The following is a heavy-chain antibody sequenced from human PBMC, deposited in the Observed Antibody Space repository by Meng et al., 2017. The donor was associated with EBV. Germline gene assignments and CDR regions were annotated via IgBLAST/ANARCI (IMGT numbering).Heavy chain of an antibody. Sequence: QVQLQESGPGLVKPSETLSLTCTVSGGSVNNESYDWGWIRQPPGKGLEYTGYIYYTGSTNYNSSLKSRVTISLDKSKNQFSLKLTSLTAADTAIYYCARGDYTNYPRWFDHWGQGTLVTVSS. CDR1: GGSVNNESYD. CDR2: IYYTGST. D-gene: IGHD4-11*01. CDR3: ARGDYTNYPRWFDH. J-gene: IGHJ5*02. V-gene: IGHV4-61*01.